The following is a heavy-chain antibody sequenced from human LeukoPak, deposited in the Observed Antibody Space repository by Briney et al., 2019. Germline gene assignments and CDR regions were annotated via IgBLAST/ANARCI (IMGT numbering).Heavy chain of an antibody. D-gene: IGHD2-15*01. CDR2: ISYDGTNK. CDR1: GFTFSSYD. Sequence: GGSLRLSCAASGFTFSSYDMHWVRQAPGKGLDWVAVISYDGTNKYYADSVKGRFTISRDNSKSTLYLQMSTLRTEDTAVFYCAKTGGSSDYWGQGTLVTVSS. J-gene: IGHJ4*02. V-gene: IGHV3-30*18. CDR3: AKTGGSSDY.